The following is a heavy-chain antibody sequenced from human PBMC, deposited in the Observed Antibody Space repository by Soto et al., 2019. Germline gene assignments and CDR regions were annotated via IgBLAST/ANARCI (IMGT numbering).Heavy chain of an antibody. CDR1: GGSISSSHW. CDR2: ISHSGTS. CDR3: ARVVLTITRGAFDA. D-gene: IGHD3-9*01. J-gene: IGHJ3*01. V-gene: IGHV4-4*02. Sequence: QVQLQESGPGLVKPSGTLSLTCAVSGGSISSSHWWTWVRQSPGKGLEYIGEISHSGTSNSNPSLKSRVTLSVNESKNHFSLTLTSVTAAATAVYYCARVVLTITRGAFDAWGQGTLVIVSS.